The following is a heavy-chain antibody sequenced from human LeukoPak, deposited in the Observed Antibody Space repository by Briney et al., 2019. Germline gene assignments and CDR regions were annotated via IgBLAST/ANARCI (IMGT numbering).Heavy chain of an antibody. CDR1: GGSISSYY. J-gene: IGHJ5*02. CDR3: ARGSLAAAGTRWFDP. Sequence: SETLSLTCTVSGGSISSYYWSWIRQPAGKGLEWIGRIYSSGSTNYNPSLKSRVTMSVDTSKNQFSLKLSSVTAADTAVYYCARGSLAAAGTRWFDPWGQGTLVTVSS. D-gene: IGHD6-13*01. V-gene: IGHV4-4*07. CDR2: IYSSGST.